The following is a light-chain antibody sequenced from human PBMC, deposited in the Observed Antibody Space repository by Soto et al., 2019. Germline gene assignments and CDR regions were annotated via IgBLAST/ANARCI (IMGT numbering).Light chain of an antibody. CDR1: QYFISDY. CDR2: GAT. V-gene: IGKV3-20*01. J-gene: IGKJ4*01. Sequence: PGERATLSFRASQYFISDYLAWYQQKPGQAPRRLIYGATSRATGTPDRFSGSGSGTDFTLTISGLDPEDFAVYYCQQYGSSPRAVFGGGTKVEVK. CDR3: QQYGSSPRAV.